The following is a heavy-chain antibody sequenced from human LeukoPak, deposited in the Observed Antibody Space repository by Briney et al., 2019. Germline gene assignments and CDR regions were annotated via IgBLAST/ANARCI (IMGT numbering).Heavy chain of an antibody. CDR1: GGSIGSYY. D-gene: IGHD5-24*01. CDR2: IYTSGST. Sequence: PSGTLSLTCTVPGGSIGSYYWSWIRQTAGKGLEWIGRIYTSGSTNYNPFLKSRLTMSVDTSKNQFSLKLSSVTAADTAVYYCARDGRWGYDYWGQGTLVTVSS. V-gene: IGHV4-4*07. CDR3: ARDGRWGYDY. J-gene: IGHJ4*02.